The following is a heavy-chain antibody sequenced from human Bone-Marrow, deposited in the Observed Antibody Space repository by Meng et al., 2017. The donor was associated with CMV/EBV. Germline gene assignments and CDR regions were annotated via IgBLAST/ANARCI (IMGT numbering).Heavy chain of an antibody. J-gene: IGHJ4*02. Sequence: GESLKISCAASGFTFSSYSMNWVRQAPGKGLEWVSVIYSGGSTYYADSVKGRFTISRDNSKNTLYLQMNSLRAEDTAVYYCAKGRLYGGNSHFDYWGQGTLVTVSS. CDR1: GFTFSSYS. D-gene: IGHD4-23*01. CDR2: IYSGGST. V-gene: IGHV3-66*01. CDR3: AKGRLYGGNSHFDY.